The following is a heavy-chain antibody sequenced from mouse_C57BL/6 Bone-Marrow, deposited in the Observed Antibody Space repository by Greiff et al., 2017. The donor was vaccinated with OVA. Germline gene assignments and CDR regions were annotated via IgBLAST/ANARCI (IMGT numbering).Heavy chain of an antibody. J-gene: IGHJ1*03. D-gene: IGHD1-1*01. CDR2: IYPRSGDT. V-gene: IGHV1-81*01. CDR3: ARDYVSSYSWYFDV. CDR1: GYTFTSYG. Sequence: QVQLQQSGAELARPGASVKLSCKASGYTFTSYGISWVKQRTGQGLEWIGEIYPRSGDTYYNEKFKGKAKLTADKSASTAYMELSRLTSEDSAVYFCARDYVSSYSWYFDVWGTGTTVTVTS.